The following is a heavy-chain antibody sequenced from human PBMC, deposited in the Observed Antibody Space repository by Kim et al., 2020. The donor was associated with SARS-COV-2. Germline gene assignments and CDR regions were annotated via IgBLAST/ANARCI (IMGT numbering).Heavy chain of an antibody. CDR3: AKAPSGSYSLIDY. Sequence: GGSLRLSCAASGFTFSTSGMHWVRQAPGKGLEWVAVISYDGSHKYFGDSVKGRFTISRDNSRNTLYLQMNSLRAEDTAVYYCAKAPSGSYSLIDYWGQGTLVTVSS. CDR1: GFTFSTSG. D-gene: IGHD1-26*01. V-gene: IGHV3-30*18. J-gene: IGHJ4*02. CDR2: ISYDGSHK.